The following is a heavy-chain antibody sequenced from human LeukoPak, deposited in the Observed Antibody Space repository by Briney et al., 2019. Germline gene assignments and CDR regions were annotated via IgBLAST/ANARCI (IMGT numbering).Heavy chain of an antibody. CDR2: INSDGSIT. CDR1: GFTFSSYW. V-gene: IGHV3-74*01. J-gene: IGHJ4*02. Sequence: GGSLTLSCAASGFTFSSYWMHWLRQAPWKGLVWVSRINSDGSITSYEDSVKGRFTNSRNNAKNTLHLQMNRPRAEDTAVYYCARVGCSGTSCYFAYWGQGTLVTVSS. D-gene: IGHD2-2*01. CDR3: ARVGCSGTSCYFAY.